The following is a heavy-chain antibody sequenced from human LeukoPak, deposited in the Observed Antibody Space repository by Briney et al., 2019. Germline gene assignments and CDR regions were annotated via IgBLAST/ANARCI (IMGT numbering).Heavy chain of an antibody. CDR3: AKDDFWSGYADY. D-gene: IGHD3-3*01. V-gene: IGHV3-74*01. J-gene: IGHJ4*02. Sequence: GGSLRLSCAASGFTFNSYWMHWVRQAPGKGLVWVSHINIDGSSTRYADSVKGRFTISRDNSKNTLYLQMNSLRAEDTAVYYCAKDDFWSGYADYWGQGTLVTVSS. CDR2: INIDGSST. CDR1: GFTFNSYW.